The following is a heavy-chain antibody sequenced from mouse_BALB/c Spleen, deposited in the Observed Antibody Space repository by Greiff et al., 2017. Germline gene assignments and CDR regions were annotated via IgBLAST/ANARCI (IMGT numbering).Heavy chain of an antibody. CDR1: GYAFSSYW. V-gene: IGHV1-80*01. J-gene: IGHJ4*01. CDR3: ARLYGDYAMDY. CDR2: IYPGDGDT. Sequence: QVHVKQSGAELVRPGSSVKISCKASGYAFSSYWMNWVKQRPGQGLEWIGQIYPGDGDTNYNGKFKGKATLTADKSSSTAYMQLSSLTSEDSAVYFCARLYGDYAMDYWGQGTSVTVSS. D-gene: IGHD1-1*01.